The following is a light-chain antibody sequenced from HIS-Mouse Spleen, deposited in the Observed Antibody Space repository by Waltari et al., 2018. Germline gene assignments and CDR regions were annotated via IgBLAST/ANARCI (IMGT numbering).Light chain of an antibody. J-gene: IGLJ2*01. Sequence: SYELTQPPSVSVSPGQTARITCSGDALPKKYAYWYQHKSGQAPVLVIYEDSKRHSGIPERFSGSSSGTMATLTISGDQVEDEADYYCYSTDSSGSHRVFGGGTKLTVL. V-gene: IGLV3-10*01. CDR3: YSTDSSGSHRV. CDR1: ALPKKY. CDR2: EDS.